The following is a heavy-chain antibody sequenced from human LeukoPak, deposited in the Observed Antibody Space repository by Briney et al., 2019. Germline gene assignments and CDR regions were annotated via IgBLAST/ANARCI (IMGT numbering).Heavy chain of an antibody. D-gene: IGHD6-19*01. Sequence: GGSLRLSCAASGFDFSRYVMRWVRQAPGKGLEWVSAISGSGGSTYYADSVKGRFTVPRDNSKNTLSLQMNSLRAEDTAVYYCAKGHSSGDFWGQGTLVTVSS. CDR3: AKGHSSGDF. CDR2: ISGSGGST. J-gene: IGHJ4*02. CDR1: GFDFSRYV. V-gene: IGHV3-23*01.